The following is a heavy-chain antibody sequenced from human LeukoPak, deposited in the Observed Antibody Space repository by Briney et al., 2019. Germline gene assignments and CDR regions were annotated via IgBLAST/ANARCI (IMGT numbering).Heavy chain of an antibody. Sequence: SETLSLTCTVSGGSISSSSYYWGWIRQPRGKGLEWIGSIYYSGSTYYNPSLKSRVTISVDTSKNQFSLKLSSVTAADTAVYYCARPYSSGWPDAFDIWGQGTMVTVSP. CDR1: GGSISSSSYY. CDR3: ARPYSSGWPDAFDI. D-gene: IGHD6-19*01. V-gene: IGHV4-39*07. CDR2: IYYSGST. J-gene: IGHJ3*02.